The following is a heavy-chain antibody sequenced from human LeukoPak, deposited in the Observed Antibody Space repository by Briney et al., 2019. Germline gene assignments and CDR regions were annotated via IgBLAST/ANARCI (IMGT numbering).Heavy chain of an antibody. J-gene: IGHJ4*02. CDR1: GGSISSYY. CDR2: INHSGST. D-gene: IGHD3-10*01. Sequence: KPSETLSLTCTVSGGSISSYYWSWIRQPPGKGLEWIGEINHSGSTNYNPSLKSRVTISVDTSKNQFSLKLSSVTAADTAVYYCAGRGSLDYWGQGTLVTVSS. V-gene: IGHV4-34*01. CDR3: AGRGSLDY.